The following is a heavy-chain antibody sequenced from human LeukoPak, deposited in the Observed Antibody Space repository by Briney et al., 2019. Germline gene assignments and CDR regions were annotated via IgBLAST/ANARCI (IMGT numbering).Heavy chain of an antibody. J-gene: IGHJ4*02. CDR3: ARDGYYDSSDNY. D-gene: IGHD3-22*01. CDR2: IYYSGST. V-gene: IGHV4-30-4*08. CDR1: GGSISSGDYY. Sequence: SETLSLTCTVSGGSISSGDYYWSWIRQPPGKGLEWIGYIYYSGSTYYNPSLKSRVTISVDTSKNQFSLKLSSVTAADTAVYYCARDGYYDSSDNYWGQGTLSPSPQ.